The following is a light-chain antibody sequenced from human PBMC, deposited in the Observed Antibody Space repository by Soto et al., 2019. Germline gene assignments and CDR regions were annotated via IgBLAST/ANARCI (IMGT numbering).Light chain of an antibody. Sequence: EVVLTQSPATLSLSPGERGTLSCRASQNISTYLAWYRQKPDQPPRLLIYDASDRATGVPTRISGGGSGTDFTLTISSLEPEDVATYYCLQRAHWPPLTFGGGTKVEIK. J-gene: IGKJ4*01. CDR1: QNISTY. CDR2: DAS. CDR3: LQRAHWPPLT. V-gene: IGKV3-11*01.